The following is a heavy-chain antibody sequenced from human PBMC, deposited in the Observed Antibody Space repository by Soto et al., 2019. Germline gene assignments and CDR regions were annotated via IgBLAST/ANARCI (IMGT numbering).Heavy chain of an antibody. CDR3: ARNYGDSL. D-gene: IGHD4-17*01. V-gene: IGHV4-30-4*02. Sequence: SETLSLTCTVSGGSVDRGDYYWTWIRQPPGKGPEWIAYVSSYRGATYYNPSLKSRVTMSIDTSKSQFSLNLRSVASADTAVYYCARNYGDSLWGQGTLVTVSS. CDR2: VSSYRGAT. J-gene: IGHJ4*02. CDR1: GGSVDRGDYY.